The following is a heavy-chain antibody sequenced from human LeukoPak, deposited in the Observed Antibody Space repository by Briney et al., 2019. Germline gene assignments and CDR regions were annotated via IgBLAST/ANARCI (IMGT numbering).Heavy chain of an antibody. CDR1: GASISTYY. CDR3: ARRDDSSGYHKIFDY. V-gene: IGHV4-59*04. D-gene: IGHD3-22*01. J-gene: IGHJ4*02. Sequence: SETLSLTCTVSGASISTYYWSWIRQPPGKGLEWIGNIYYGENTYYNPSLKSRVTISIDTSKNQFYLKLSSLTAADTAVYYCARRDDSSGYHKIFDYWGPGTLVTVSS. CDR2: IYYGENT.